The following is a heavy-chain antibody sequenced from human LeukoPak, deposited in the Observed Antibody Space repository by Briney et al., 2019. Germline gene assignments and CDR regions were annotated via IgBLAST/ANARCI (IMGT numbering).Heavy chain of an antibody. CDR2: ISSSSSYI. V-gene: IGHV3-21*01. J-gene: IGHJ3*02. D-gene: IGHD2-21*01. Sequence: PGGSLRLSCAASGFTFSSCSMNWVRQAPGKGLEWVSSISSSSSYIYYADSVKGRFTISRDNAKNSLYLQMNSLRAEDTAVYYCARDVVVIAIHPGDAFDIWGQGTMVTVSS. CDR3: ARDVVVIAIHPGDAFDI. CDR1: GFTFSSCS.